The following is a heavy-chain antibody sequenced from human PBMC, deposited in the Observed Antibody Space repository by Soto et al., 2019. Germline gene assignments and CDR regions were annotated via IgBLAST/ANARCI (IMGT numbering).Heavy chain of an antibody. CDR2: IIPIFGTA. D-gene: IGHD3-10*01. V-gene: IGHV1-69*06. Sequence: SVKVSCKASGGTFSSYAISWVRQAPGQGPEWMGGIIPIFGTANYAQKFQGRVTITADKSTSTAYMELSSLRSEDTAVYYCARGSTMVRGVTPFDYWGQGTLVTVSS. J-gene: IGHJ4*02. CDR1: GGTFSSYA. CDR3: ARGSTMVRGVTPFDY.